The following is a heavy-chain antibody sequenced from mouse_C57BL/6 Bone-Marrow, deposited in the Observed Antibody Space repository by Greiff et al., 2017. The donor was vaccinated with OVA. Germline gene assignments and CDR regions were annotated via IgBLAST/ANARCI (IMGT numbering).Heavy chain of an antibody. CDR1: GYTFTSYW. D-gene: IGHD2-2*01. V-gene: IGHV1-53*01. Sequence: QVQLQQPGTELVKPGASVKLSCKASGYTFTSYWMHWVKQRPGQGLEWIGNINPSNGGTNYNEKFKSKATLTVDKSSSTAYLQLSSLTSEDSAVYYCATRLIYYGYDGSSYYAMDYWGQGTSVTVSS. CDR2: INPSNGGT. CDR3: ATRLIYYGYDGSSYYAMDY. J-gene: IGHJ4*01.